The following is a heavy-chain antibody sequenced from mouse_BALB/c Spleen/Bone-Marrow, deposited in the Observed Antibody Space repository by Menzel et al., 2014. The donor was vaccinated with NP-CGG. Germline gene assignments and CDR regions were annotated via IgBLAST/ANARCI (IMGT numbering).Heavy chain of an antibody. CDR3: ATYYRYDRRFAY. CDR2: IDPANGNT. J-gene: IGHJ3*01. D-gene: IGHD2-14*01. CDR1: GFNIKDTY. V-gene: IGHV14-3*02. Sequence: VQLKESGAELAKPGASAKLSCTASGFNIKDTYMHWVKQRPEQGLEWIGRIDPANGNTKYDPKFQGKATITADTSSNTAYLQLSSLTSEDTAAYYCATYYRYDRRFAYWGQGTLVTVSA.